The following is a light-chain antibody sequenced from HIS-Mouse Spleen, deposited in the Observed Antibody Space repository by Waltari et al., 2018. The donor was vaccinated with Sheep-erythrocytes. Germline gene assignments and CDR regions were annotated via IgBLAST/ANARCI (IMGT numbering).Light chain of an antibody. Sequence: QSALTQPASVSGSPGQSTTISCTGTSRAVGSYNLFSWYQQHPGKAPKLKIYEGSKRPSGVSNRFSGSKSGNTASLTISGLQAEDEADYYCCSYAGSSTLVFGGGTKLTVL. CDR1: SRAVGSYNL. CDR2: EGS. V-gene: IGLV2-23*01. CDR3: CSYAGSSTLV. J-gene: IGLJ2*01.